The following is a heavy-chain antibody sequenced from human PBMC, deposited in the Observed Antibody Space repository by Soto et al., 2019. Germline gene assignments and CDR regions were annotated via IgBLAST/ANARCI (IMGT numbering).Heavy chain of an antibody. V-gene: IGHV1-18*01. CDR3: ARRTGTYSGYDGGYYYYSMDV. CDR1: GYTFTSYG. Sequence: ASVKVSCKASGYTFTSYGISWVRQAPGQGLEWMGWISAYNGNTNYAQKLQGRVTMTTDTSTSTAYMELRSLRSDDTAVYYCARRTGTYSGYDGGYYYYSMDVWGKGTTVTVSS. J-gene: IGHJ6*03. CDR2: ISAYNGNT. D-gene: IGHD5-12*01.